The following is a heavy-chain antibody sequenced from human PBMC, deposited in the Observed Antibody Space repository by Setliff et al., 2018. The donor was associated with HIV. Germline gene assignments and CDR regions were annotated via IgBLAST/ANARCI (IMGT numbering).Heavy chain of an antibody. D-gene: IGHD6-6*01. CDR1: GGSISSGNYY. V-gene: IGHV4-61*09. CDR3: ARVPSIAARPDGDY. Sequence: KTAETLSLTCNVSGGSISSGNYYWSWTRLPAGKGLEWVGHIYTSGSTNYNPSLKSRVTILVDMSKNQFSLKLSPVTAADTAVYYCARVPSIAARPDGDYWGQGMLVTVSS. CDR2: IYTSGST. J-gene: IGHJ4*02.